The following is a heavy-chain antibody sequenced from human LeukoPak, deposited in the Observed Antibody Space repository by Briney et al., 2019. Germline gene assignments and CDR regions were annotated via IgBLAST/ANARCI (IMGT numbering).Heavy chain of an antibody. J-gene: IGHJ5*02. CDR1: GGSISSSSYY. V-gene: IGHV4-39*02. CDR3: AKDLYSGSYQGWFDP. D-gene: IGHD1-26*01. CDR2: IYHSGST. Sequence: SETLSLTCTVSGGSISSSSYYWGWIRQTPGKGLEWIGSIYHSGSTYYNPSLKSRVTISVDTSKNQFSLKLSSVTAADTAVYYCAKDLYSGSYQGWFDPWGQGTLVTVSS.